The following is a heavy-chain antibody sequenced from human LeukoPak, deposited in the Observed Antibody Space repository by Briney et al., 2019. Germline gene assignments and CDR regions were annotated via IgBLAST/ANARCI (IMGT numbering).Heavy chain of an antibody. Sequence: GGSLRLSCSVSGFTFTDYSMNWVRQAPGRGLEWVSYISSSGSTIYYADSVKGRFIISRDNAKNSLYLQMNSLRAEDTAVYYCARSYYDSSGYNDYWGKGALVTVSS. D-gene: IGHD3-22*01. V-gene: IGHV3-48*04. CDR3: ARSYYDSSGYNDY. CDR2: ISSSGSTI. J-gene: IGHJ4*02. CDR1: GFTFTDYS.